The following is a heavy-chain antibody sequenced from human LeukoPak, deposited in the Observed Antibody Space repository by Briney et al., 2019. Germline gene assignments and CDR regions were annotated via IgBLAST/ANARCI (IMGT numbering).Heavy chain of an antibody. V-gene: IGHV3-66*01. J-gene: IGHJ4*02. CDR2: IYSGGKS. CDR1: GFTVSSNY. CDR3: ATISDLLYYFDS. Sequence: PGGSLRLSCAASGFTVSSNYMSWVREAPGKGLEWVSLIYSGGKSYYADSVKGRFSLPRDNSKNTVYLQMTSLRVEDTAMYYCATISDLLYYFDSRGQGTLVTVSS.